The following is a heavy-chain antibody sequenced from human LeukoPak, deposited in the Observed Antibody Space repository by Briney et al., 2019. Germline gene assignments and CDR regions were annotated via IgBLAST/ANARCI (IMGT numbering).Heavy chain of an antibody. CDR3: ARDRGENYDSSGYYDY. V-gene: IGHV3-7*01. J-gene: IGHJ4*02. D-gene: IGHD3-22*01. CDR1: GFTFSSYW. Sequence: GSLRLSCAASGFTFSSYWMSWVRQAPGEGLEWVANIKQDGTEKYYMDSVKGRFSISRDNAKNSLYLQMNSLRAEDTAVYYCARDRGENYDSSGYYDYWGQGTLVIVSS. CDR2: IKQDGTEK.